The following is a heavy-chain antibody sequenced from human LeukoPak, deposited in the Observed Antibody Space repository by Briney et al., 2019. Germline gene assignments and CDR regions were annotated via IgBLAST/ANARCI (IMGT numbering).Heavy chain of an antibody. CDR2: IYYSGST. D-gene: IGHD6-13*01. Sequence: PSETLSLTCTVSGGSISSSSYYWGWIRQPPGKGLEWIGSIYYSGSTYYNPSLKSRVTISVDTSKNQFSLKLSSVTAADTAVYYCARIAAAGTWSFDYWGQGTLVTVSS. CDR1: GGSISSSSYY. CDR3: ARIAAAGTWSFDY. V-gene: IGHV4-39*01. J-gene: IGHJ4*02.